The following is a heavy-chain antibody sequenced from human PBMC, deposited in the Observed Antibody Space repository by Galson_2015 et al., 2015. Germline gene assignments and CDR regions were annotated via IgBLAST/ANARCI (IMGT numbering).Heavy chain of an antibody. CDR3: ARGRGTTVVTRIDY. J-gene: IGHJ4*02. Sequence: SLRLSCAASGFTFSGYWMSWVRQAPGKGLEWVANIKQDGSDKYYVDSVKGRFTISRDNAKNSLYLKMSSLRAEDTAVYYCARGRGTTVVTRIDYWGQGALVTVSS. CDR1: GFTFSGYW. D-gene: IGHD4-23*01. V-gene: IGHV3-7*04. CDR2: IKQDGSDK.